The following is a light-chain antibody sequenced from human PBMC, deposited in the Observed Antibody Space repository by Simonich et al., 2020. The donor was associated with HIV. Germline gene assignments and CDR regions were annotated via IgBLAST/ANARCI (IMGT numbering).Light chain of an antibody. CDR3: QQYYSTPRT. V-gene: IGKV4-1*01. CDR2: LAS. CDR1: QSVLYNSNNKNY. Sequence: DIVMTQSPDSLAVSVGERATINCKSSQSVLYNSNNKNYLVWYQQKPGQPPKLLIYLASTRESGVPDRFSGSGSGTDFTLTISSLQAEDVAVYYCQQYYSTPRTFGQGTKVEIK. J-gene: IGKJ1*01.